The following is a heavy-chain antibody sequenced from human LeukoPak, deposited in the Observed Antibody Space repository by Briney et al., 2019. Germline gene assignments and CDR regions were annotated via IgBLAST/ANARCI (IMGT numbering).Heavy chain of an antibody. Sequence: GGSLRLSCAASGFTFISYSMNWVRQAPGKGLAWVSYISSSSSTIYYADSVKGRFTISRDNAKNSLYLQMNSLRAEDTAVYYCASGTTVTPLGYWGQGTLVTVSA. D-gene: IGHD4-17*01. CDR3: ASGTTVTPLGY. V-gene: IGHV3-48*04. CDR2: ISSSSSTI. J-gene: IGHJ4*02. CDR1: GFTFISYS.